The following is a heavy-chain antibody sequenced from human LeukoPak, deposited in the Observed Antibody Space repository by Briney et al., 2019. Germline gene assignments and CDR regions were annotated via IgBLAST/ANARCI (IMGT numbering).Heavy chain of an antibody. J-gene: IGHJ4*02. D-gene: IGHD4-23*01. CDR1: GGSISSSSYY. V-gene: IGHV4-39*01. CDR2: IYYSGST. Sequence: PSETLSLTCTVSGGSISSSSYYWGWIRQPPGKGLEWIGNIYYSGSTYYNPSLKSRVTISVDTSKNQFSLKLSSVTAADTAVYHCAGETTVDIGDTIDYWGQGTLVTVSS. CDR3: AGETTVDIGDTIDY.